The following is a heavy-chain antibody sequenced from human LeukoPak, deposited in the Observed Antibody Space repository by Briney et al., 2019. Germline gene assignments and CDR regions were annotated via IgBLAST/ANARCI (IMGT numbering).Heavy chain of an antibody. CDR2: ISAYNGNT. CDR1: GYTFTIYG. J-gene: IGHJ5*02. V-gene: IGHV1-18*01. Sequence: ASVKVSFKASGYTFTIYGISWVRQAPGQGLEWMGWISAYNGNTNYAQKLQGRVTMTTDTSTSTAYMELRSLRSDDTAVYYCARAGDWEPLRSLFGWFDPWGQGTLVTVSS. D-gene: IGHD1-26*01. CDR3: ARAGDWEPLRSLFGWFDP.